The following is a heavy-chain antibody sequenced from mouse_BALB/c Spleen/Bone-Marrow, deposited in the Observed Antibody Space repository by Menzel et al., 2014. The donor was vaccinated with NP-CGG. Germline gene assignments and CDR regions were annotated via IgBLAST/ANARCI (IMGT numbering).Heavy chain of an antibody. D-gene: IGHD2-1*01. CDR3: TRRRGNYEGYFDY. Sequence: EVQLQQSGPSLVKPSQTLSLTCSVTGDSITSGYWNWIRKFPGKKLEYMGYISYSGTTYYNPSLKSRISITRDTSKNQYYLHLNSVTTGDTATYYCTRRRGNYEGYFDYWGQGTTLTVSS. CDR1: GDSITSGY. V-gene: IGHV3-8*02. J-gene: IGHJ2*01. CDR2: ISYSGTT.